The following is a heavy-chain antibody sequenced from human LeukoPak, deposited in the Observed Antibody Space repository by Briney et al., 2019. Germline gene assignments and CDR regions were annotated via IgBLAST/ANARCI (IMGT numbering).Heavy chain of an antibody. CDR3: ARVVQLRYFDWSAKNDAFDI. Sequence: RSSETLSLTCAVYGGSFSGYYWSWIRQPPGKGLEWIGEINHSGSTNYNPSLKSRVTISVDTSKNQFSLKLSSVTAADTAVYYCARVVQLRYFDWSAKNDAFDIWGQGTMVTVSS. CDR1: GGSFSGYY. D-gene: IGHD3-9*01. J-gene: IGHJ3*02. CDR2: INHSGST. V-gene: IGHV4-34*01.